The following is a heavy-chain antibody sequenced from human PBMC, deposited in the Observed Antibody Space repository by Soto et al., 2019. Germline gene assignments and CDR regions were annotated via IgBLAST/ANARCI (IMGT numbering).Heavy chain of an antibody. V-gene: IGHV4-34*01. CDR2: INHSGST. Sequence: SETLSLTCAVYGGSFSGYYWTWVRQPPGTGLEWIGEINHSGSTNYNPSLKSRVTLSVDTSKNQFSLKLTSVTAADTAVYYCARDKITGLFDYWGQGTLVTVS. CDR3: ARDKITGLFDY. J-gene: IGHJ4*02. D-gene: IGHD2-8*02. CDR1: GGSFSGYY.